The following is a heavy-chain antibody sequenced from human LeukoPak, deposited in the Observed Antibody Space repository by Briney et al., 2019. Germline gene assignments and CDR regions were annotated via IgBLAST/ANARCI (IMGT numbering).Heavy chain of an antibody. CDR1: GYTFTSYY. J-gene: IGHJ4*02. CDR2: IKPSGGST. CDR3: AREPPPEKGEPRAYYFDY. V-gene: IGHV1-46*01. Sequence: ASVKVSCKAYGYTFTSYYMHWVRQAPGQGLEWMGIIKPSGGSTSYAQKFQGRVTMTRDTSTSTVYMELSSLRAEDTAVYYCAREPPPEKGEPRAYYFDYWGQGTLVTVSS. D-gene: IGHD3-16*01.